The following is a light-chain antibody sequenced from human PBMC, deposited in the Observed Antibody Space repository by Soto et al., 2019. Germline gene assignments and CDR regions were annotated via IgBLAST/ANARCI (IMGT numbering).Light chain of an antibody. V-gene: IGKV3-15*01. J-gene: IGKJ1*01. CDR2: GAS. CDR1: QGVSSN. Sequence: EIVMTQSPGTLSVSPGGRATLSCRASQGVSSNLAWYQQKPGQAPRLLIYGASNRASGIPARFSGSRSGTEFTLTISSLQSDDFATYYCQQYNSCPRTFGQGTKVEIK. CDR3: QQYNSCPRT.